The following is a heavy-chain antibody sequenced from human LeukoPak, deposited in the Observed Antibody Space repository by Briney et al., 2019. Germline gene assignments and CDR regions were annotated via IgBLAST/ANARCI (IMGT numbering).Heavy chain of an antibody. CDR2: IDSDGSST. CDR3: TKEASSWYVGWFDP. Sequence: PGGSLRLSCAASGFTFSSYWMHWVRRAPGKGLVWVSRIDSDGSSTIYADSVKGRFTISRDNAKNTLYLQMNSLRAEDTAVYYCTKEASSWYVGWFDPWGQGTLVTVSS. D-gene: IGHD6-13*01. V-gene: IGHV3-74*01. CDR1: GFTFSSYW. J-gene: IGHJ5*02.